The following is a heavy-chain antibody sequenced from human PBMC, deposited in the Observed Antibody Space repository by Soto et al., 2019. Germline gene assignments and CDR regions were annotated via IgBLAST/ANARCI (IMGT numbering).Heavy chain of an antibody. J-gene: IGHJ6*02. CDR2: IYYSGST. V-gene: IGHV4-39*01. D-gene: IGHD3-10*01. CDR1: GGSISSSSYY. Sequence: SGTLSLTCTVSGGSISSSSYYWGWIRQPPGKGLEWIGSIYYSGSTYYNPSLKSRVTISVDTSKNQFSLKLSSVTAADTAVYYCARGDGLSMVRGVTPWIYYYYGMDVWGQGTTVTVSS. CDR3: ARGDGLSMVRGVTPWIYYYYGMDV.